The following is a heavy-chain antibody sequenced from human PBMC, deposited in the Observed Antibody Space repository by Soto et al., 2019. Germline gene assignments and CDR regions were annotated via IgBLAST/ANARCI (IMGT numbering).Heavy chain of an antibody. J-gene: IGHJ5*02. CDR2: IYYSGST. CDR1: GGSISSYY. Sequence: SSETLSLTCTVSGGSISSYYWSWIRQPPWKGLEWIGYIYYSGSTNYNPSLKSRVTISVDTSKNQFSLKLSSVTAADTAVYYCARNSVTTYYWFDPWGQGTLVTVSS. V-gene: IGHV4-59*01. D-gene: IGHD4-17*01. CDR3: ARNSVTTYYWFDP.